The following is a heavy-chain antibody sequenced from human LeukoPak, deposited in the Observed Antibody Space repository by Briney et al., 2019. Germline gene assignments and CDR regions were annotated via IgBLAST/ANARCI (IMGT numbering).Heavy chain of an antibody. D-gene: IGHD3-3*01. CDR2: INHSGST. J-gene: IGHJ4*02. CDR1: GGSFSGYY. Sequence: SETLSLTCAVYGGSFSGYYWSWIRQPPGKGLEWIGEINHSGSTNYNPSLKSRVTISVDTSKNQFSLKLSSVTAADTAVYYCASIRFLEWFPPLYWGQGTLVTVSS. CDR3: ASIRFLEWFPPLY. V-gene: IGHV4-34*01.